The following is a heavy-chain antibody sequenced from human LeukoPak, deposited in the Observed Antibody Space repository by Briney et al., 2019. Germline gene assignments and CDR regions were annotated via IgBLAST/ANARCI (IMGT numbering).Heavy chain of an antibody. CDR2: INPKSGVT. D-gene: IGHD2/OR15-2a*01. CDR3: ARPLGSLKEYWWFDP. V-gene: IGHV1-2*02. CDR1: GYTFSDYY. Sequence: GASVKVSCTASGYTFSDYYIHWLRQAPGQGLEWMGWINPKSGVTNFAQYFQGRVTMTSDTSSNTVYMELTRLRSDATAVYYCARPLGSLKEYWWFDPWSQGTLVTVSS. J-gene: IGHJ5*02.